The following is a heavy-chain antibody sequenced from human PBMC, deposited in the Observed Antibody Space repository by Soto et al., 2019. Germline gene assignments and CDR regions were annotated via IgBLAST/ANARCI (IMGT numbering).Heavy chain of an antibody. J-gene: IGHJ4*02. CDR1: EYTFTAYY. CDR3: ARGAATYYFDY. V-gene: IGHV1-2*04. CDR2: INLNSGGT. Sequence: QVQLEQSGAEVKKPGASVRVSCKASEYTFTAYYMDWVRQAPGQGLEWVGRINLNSGGTKYAQKVKGWVTLTRDTSSNTAYMEVSRRRSDDKAVYYCARGAATYYFDYWGQGTLVTVSS. D-gene: IGHD2-15*01.